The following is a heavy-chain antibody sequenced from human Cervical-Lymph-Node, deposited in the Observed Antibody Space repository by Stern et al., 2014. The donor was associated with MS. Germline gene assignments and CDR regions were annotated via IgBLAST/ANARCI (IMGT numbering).Heavy chain of an antibody. CDR3: VKTASSSGYFSRFEY. Sequence: VKLVESGGGVVPPGRSLRLSCAASGFPFSTYGMPWVRQAPGQGLEWVAVQSSDGINRDYVDSVKGRFSISRDNSKNTLYLQMNSLSVEDTAVYYCVKTASSSGYFSRFEYWGQGALVTVSS. CDR1: GFPFSTYG. CDR2: QSSDGINR. V-gene: IGHV3-30*18. D-gene: IGHD3-22*01. J-gene: IGHJ4*02.